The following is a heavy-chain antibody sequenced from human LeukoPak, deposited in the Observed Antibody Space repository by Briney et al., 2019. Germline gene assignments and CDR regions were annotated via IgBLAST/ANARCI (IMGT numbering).Heavy chain of an antibody. Sequence: PGRSLRLSCAASGFTFSSYGMHWVRQAPGKGPEWVAVIWYDGSNKYYADSVKGRFTISRDNSKNTLYLQMNSLRAEDTAVYYCARDPGRVLWFGELFNWGQGTLVTVSS. CDR3: ARDPGRVLWFGELFN. D-gene: IGHD3-10*01. CDR2: IWYDGSNK. CDR1: GFTFSSYG. V-gene: IGHV3-33*01. J-gene: IGHJ4*02.